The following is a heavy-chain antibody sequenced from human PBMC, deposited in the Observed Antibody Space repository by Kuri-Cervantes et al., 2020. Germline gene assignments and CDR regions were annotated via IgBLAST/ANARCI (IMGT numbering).Heavy chain of an antibody. D-gene: IGHD6-13*01. J-gene: IGHJ5*02. V-gene: IGHV4-34*01. Sequence: ESLKISCAASGFTFSDYYMSWICQPPGKGLEWIGEINHSGSTNYNPSLKSRVTISVDTSKNQFSLKLSSVTAADTAVYYCARGALRRIAAAGTGDWFDPWGQGTLVTVSS. CDR2: INHSGST. CDR1: GFTFSDYY. CDR3: ARGALRRIAAAGTGDWFDP.